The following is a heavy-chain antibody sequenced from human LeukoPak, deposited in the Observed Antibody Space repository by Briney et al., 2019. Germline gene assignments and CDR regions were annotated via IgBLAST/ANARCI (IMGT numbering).Heavy chain of an antibody. CDR2: ISSSSSII. CDR3: ARGVDN. Sequence: GGSLRLSCAASGFTFSTYSMNWVRQAPGKGLEWVSHISSSSSIIYYADSVEGRFTMSRDNAKNSLYLQMNSLRAEDTAVYYCARGVDNWGQGTLVTVSS. J-gene: IGHJ4*02. CDR1: GFTFSTYS. V-gene: IGHV3-48*01.